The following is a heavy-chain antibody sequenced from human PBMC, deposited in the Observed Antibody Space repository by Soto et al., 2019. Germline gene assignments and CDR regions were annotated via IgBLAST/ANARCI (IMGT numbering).Heavy chain of an antibody. CDR2: INPNSGDT. CDR1: GYTFTGHF. CDR3: GRGSGGVGGLRSRGGGPYVDV. Sequence: QVQLVQSGAEVKKPGASVKVSCKASGYTFTGHFMQWVRQAPGQGLEWMGWINPNSGDTNFAQKFGGRATTPRAPPTRPVFMGRRGGGAEDTAFLYWGRGSGGVGGLRSRGGGPYVDVWGQGTTVTVSS. D-gene: IGHD3-16*01. V-gene: IGHV1-2*02. J-gene: IGHJ6*02.